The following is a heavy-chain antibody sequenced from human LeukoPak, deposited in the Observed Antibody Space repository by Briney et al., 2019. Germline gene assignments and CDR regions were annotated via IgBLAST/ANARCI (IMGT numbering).Heavy chain of an antibody. Sequence: ASVKVSCKASGYTFTSYDINWVRQATGQGLEWMGWMNPNSGNTGYAQKFQGRVTITRNTSISTAYMELSSLRSEDTAVYYCATDQGAAMANYWGQGTLVTVSS. CDR2: MNPNSGNT. CDR3: ATDQGAAMANY. D-gene: IGHD5-18*01. V-gene: IGHV1-8*03. J-gene: IGHJ4*02. CDR1: GYTFTSYD.